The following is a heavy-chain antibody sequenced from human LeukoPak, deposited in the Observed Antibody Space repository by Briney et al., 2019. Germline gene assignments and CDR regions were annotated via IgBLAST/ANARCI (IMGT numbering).Heavy chain of an antibody. CDR3: ARGLGAAAGRYYYYYYMDV. CDR1: GGSISSYY. CDR2: IYYSGST. V-gene: IGHV4-59*01. D-gene: IGHD6-13*01. Sequence: SETLSLTCTVSGGSISSYYWSWIRQPPGKGLEWIGYIYYSGSTKYNPSLKSRVTISVDTSKNQFSLKLSSVTAADTAVYYCARGLGAAAGRYYYYYYMDVWGKGTTVTVSS. J-gene: IGHJ6*03.